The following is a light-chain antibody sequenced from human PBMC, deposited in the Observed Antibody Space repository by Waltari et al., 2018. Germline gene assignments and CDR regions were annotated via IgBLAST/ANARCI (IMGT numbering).Light chain of an antibody. V-gene: IGKV1-5*03. CDR1: QDIHRY. J-gene: IGKJ5*01. CDR2: LAS. Sequence: IQLTQTPSTRSASAGDRDTITCRASQDIHRYLAWYQHKSGKAPRVLIYLASTLEIGVPSRFSGSRSGTQFTLTIRNLQPEDFATYFCQQYHGDWTTFGQGTRLEIK. CDR3: QQYHGDWTT.